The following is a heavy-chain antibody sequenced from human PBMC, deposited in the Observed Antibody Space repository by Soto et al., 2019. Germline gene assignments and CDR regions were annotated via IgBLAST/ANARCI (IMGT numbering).Heavy chain of an antibody. CDR1: GFTFSTYG. V-gene: IGHV3-33*01. CDR2: IWYDGNNK. Sequence: HVQLMESGGGVVQPGRSLRLSCAASGFTFSTYGMHWVRQAPGKGLEWVAVIWYDGNNKYYPDSVKGRFTISRDNSKNTLYLQMNSLRVEDTAVYYCARSYYDFWSGYDYYYGMDVWGQGTTVTVSS. CDR3: ARSYYDFWSGYDYYYGMDV. J-gene: IGHJ6*02. D-gene: IGHD3-3*01.